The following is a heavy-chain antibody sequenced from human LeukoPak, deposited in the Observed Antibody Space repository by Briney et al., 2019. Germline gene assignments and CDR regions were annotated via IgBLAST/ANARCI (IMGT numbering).Heavy chain of an antibody. CDR1: GGSISSSSYY. CDR2: IYYSGTT. Sequence: KPSETLSLTCTVSGGSISSSSYYWGWIRQPPGKGLEWIGSIYYSGTTNYNPSLKSRVTISVDTSKNQFSLKLSSVTAADTAVYYCARGSDKIAVAGIDYWGQGTLVTVSS. V-gene: IGHV4-39*01. J-gene: IGHJ4*02. D-gene: IGHD6-19*01. CDR3: ARGSDKIAVAGIDY.